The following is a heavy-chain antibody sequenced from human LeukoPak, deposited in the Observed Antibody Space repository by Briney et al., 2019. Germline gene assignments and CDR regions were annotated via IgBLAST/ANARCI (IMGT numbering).Heavy chain of an antibody. D-gene: IGHD2-15*01. CDR1: GGTFSSYA. Sequence: SVKVSCKASGGTFSSYAISWVRQAPGQGLEWMGGIIPIFGTANYAQKLQGRVTITADKSTSTAYMELSSLRSEDTAVYYCGRVDIVVVVAATPAFDIWGQGTMVTVSS. CDR2: IIPIFGTA. CDR3: GRVDIVVVVAATPAFDI. J-gene: IGHJ3*02. V-gene: IGHV1-69*06.